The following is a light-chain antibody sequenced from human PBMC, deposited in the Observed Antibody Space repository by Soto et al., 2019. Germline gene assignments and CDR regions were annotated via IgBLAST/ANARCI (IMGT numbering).Light chain of an antibody. Sequence: QAVVTQEPSLTVSPGGTVTLTCASSTGEVTSGFYPNWFHQKPGQAPRALIYSTSNTHSWTPARFSGSLLGGKAALTLSVVQPEDAAEYYCLLYYGDALVFGGGTTLTVL. CDR2: STS. V-gene: IGLV7-43*01. CDR1: TGEVTSGFY. J-gene: IGLJ3*02. CDR3: LLYYGDALV.